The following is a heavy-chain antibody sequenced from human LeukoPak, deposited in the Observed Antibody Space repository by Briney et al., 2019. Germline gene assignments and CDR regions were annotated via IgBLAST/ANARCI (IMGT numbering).Heavy chain of an antibody. CDR2: VST. D-gene: IGHD5-12*01. J-gene: IGHJ4*02. V-gene: IGHV4-39*01. Sequence: LETPCLSSTVSRGSTSISSHYWGCIRQPPGNWLEWIGVSTYYNPSLKNRVTISRDTSKNQFSLKLSSVTAADTAIYYCARAGDSYSIISYFDSWGQGTLVTVSS. CDR3: ARAGDSYSIISYFDS. CDR1: RGSTSISSHY.